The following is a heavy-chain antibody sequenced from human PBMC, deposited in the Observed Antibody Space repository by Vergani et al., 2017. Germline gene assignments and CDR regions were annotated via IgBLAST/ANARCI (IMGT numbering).Heavy chain of an antibody. Sequence: QVQLVQSGAEVKKPGSSVKVSCKASGATFRSNTISWVRQVPGQGLEWMGRIIPVLGKTKYAQDFQGRLTITADTSTSTAYMELTSLRSQDTAVYYCARDPRGYGGDPEDYYWMDVWGQGTTVTVSS. V-gene: IGHV1-69*08. CDR2: IIPVLGKT. CDR1: GATFRSNT. D-gene: IGHD2-21*02. J-gene: IGHJ6*02. CDR3: ARDPRGYGGDPEDYYWMDV.